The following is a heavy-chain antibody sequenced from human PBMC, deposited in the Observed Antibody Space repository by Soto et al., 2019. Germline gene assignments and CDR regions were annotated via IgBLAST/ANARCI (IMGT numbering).Heavy chain of an antibody. J-gene: IGHJ6*03. CDR2: ISTSGSSI. V-gene: IGHV3-21*03. Sequence: GGSLRLSCAASGFTFSDYNMNWVRQAPGKGLEWVSSISTSGSSIYYADSVKGRFTISRDNAKNSLYLLVDSLRAEDTAVYYCAKDRASSSSSRYYYYYMDVWGKGTTVTVSS. CDR3: AKDRASSSSSRYYYYYMDV. CDR1: GFTFSDYN. D-gene: IGHD6-6*01.